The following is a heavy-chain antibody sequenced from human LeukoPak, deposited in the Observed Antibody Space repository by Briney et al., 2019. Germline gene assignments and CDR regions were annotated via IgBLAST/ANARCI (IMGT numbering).Heavy chain of an antibody. Sequence: SETLSLTCTVSGGSISSSSHYWGWIRQPPGKGLEWIGEINHSGSTNYNPSLKSRVTISVDTSKNQFSLKLSSVTAADTAVYYCARDGLRLGELSLDYWGQGTLVTVSS. CDR3: ARDGLRLGELSLDY. V-gene: IGHV4-39*07. CDR1: GGSISSSSHY. D-gene: IGHD3-16*02. CDR2: INHSGST. J-gene: IGHJ4*02.